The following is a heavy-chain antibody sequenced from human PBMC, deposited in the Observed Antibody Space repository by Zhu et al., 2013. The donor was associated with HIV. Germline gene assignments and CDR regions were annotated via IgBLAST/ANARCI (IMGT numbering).Heavy chain of an antibody. J-gene: IGHJ4*02. D-gene: IGHD5-12*01. Sequence: QVQLVQSGAEVRSLGPQXRSPARLLDTLHGYYMHWVRQAPGQGLEWMGWINPNSGGTNYAQKFQGRVTMTRDTSISTAYMELSRLRSDDTAVYYCARDRGYSGYDSFDYWGQGTLVTVSS. V-gene: IGHV1-2*02. CDR2: INPNSGGT. CDR3: ARDRGYSGYDSFDY. CDR1: DTLHGYY.